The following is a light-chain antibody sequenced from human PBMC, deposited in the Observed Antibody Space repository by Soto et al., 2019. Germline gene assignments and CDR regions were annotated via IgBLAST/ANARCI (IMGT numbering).Light chain of an antibody. CDR3: AAWDDSLNAHV. J-gene: IGLJ1*01. CDR1: SSNIGSNS. CDR2: SNS. Sequence: QSALTQPPSASGTPGQRVTISCSGSSSNIGSNSVNWYQQLPGTAPKLLMYSNSQRPSGVPDRFSGSKSGTSASLAISGLQSEDEADYYCAAWDDSLNAHVFGTGTKLTVL. V-gene: IGLV1-44*01.